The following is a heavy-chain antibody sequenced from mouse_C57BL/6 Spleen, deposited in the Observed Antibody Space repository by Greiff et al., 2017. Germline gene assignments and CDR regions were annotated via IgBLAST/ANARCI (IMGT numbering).Heavy chain of an antibody. CDR3: ARHQDAMYY. CDR1: GFTFSDYY. CDR2: ISNGGGST. V-gene: IGHV5-12*01. J-gene: IGHJ4*01. Sequence: EVMLVESGGGLVQPGGSLKLSCAASGFTFSDYYMYWVRQTPEKRLEWVAYISNGGGSTYYPDSVKGRFTISRDNAKNTLYLQMSRLKSEDTAMYYCARHQDAMYYWGEGTSVTVSS.